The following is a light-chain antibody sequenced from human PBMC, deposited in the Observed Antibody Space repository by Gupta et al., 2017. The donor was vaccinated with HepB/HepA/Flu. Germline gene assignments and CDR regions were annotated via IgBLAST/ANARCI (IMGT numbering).Light chain of an antibody. CDR3: QQYYSNPLT. CDR2: KTS. V-gene: IGKV1-5*03. Sequence: DIQMTQSPSILSAYVGDRVTITCRASQDISPWLAWYQQKPGEAPKLLIYKTSTLESGVPSTFSGSGSGTEFSLTISSLQPDDFATYYCQQYYSNPLTFGQGTRLEIK. CDR1: QDISPW. J-gene: IGKJ5*01.